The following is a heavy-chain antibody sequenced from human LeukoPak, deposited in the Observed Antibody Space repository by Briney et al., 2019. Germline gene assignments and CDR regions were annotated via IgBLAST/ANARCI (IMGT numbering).Heavy chain of an antibody. CDR2: ISGSGVTT. J-gene: IGHJ4*02. V-gene: IGHV3-23*01. CDR1: GFTFSSYA. Sequence: GGSLRLSCAASGFTFSSYAMSWVRQAPGKGLEWVSAISGSGVTTYYADSVKGRFTISRDNSKNTLYLQMSSLRAEDTAVYYCARDQRDTAMSLYYFDYWGQGTLVTVSS. CDR3: ARDQRDTAMSLYYFDY. D-gene: IGHD5-18*01.